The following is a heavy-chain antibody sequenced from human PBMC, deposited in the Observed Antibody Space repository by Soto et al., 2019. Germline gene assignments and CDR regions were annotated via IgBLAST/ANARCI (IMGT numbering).Heavy chain of an antibody. D-gene: IGHD1-20*01. Sequence: EVQLVESGGGLVRPGRSLRLSCAASGFTFDDYAMHWVRQAPGKGLEWVSGISWNSGSIGYADSVKGRFTISRDNAKNSLYLQMNSLRAEDTALYYCAKGKYNWNDGKYFDYWGQGTLVTVSS. CDR2: ISWNSGSI. CDR1: GFTFDDYA. J-gene: IGHJ4*02. V-gene: IGHV3-9*01. CDR3: AKGKYNWNDGKYFDY.